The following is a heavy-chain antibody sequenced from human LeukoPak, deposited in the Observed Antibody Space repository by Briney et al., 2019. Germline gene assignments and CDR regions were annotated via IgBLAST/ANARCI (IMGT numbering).Heavy chain of an antibody. D-gene: IGHD6-19*01. V-gene: IGHV3-23*01. CDR2: ISGSGGST. J-gene: IGHJ4*02. CDR3: ARTGGFSGWPRGGFDY. Sequence: PGGSLRLSCAASGFTFSSYAMSWVRQAPGKGLEWVSAISGSGGSTYYADSVKGRFTISRDNSKNTLYLQMNSLRAEDTAVYYCARTGGFSGWPRGGFDYWGQGTLVTVSS. CDR1: GFTFSSYA.